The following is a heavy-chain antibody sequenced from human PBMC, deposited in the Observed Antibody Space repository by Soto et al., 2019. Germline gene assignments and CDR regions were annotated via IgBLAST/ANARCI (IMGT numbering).Heavy chain of an antibody. CDR3: ARAPPIAVAGTGWFDP. D-gene: IGHD6-19*01. CDR1: GYTFTGYY. CDR2: INPNSGGT. J-gene: IGHJ5*02. Sequence: ASVVSCKASGYTFTGYYMHWVRQAPGQGLEWMGWINPNSGGTNYAQKFQGRVTMTRDTSISTAYMELSRLRSDDTAVYYCARAPPIAVAGTGWFDPWGQGTLVTVSS. V-gene: IGHV1-2*02.